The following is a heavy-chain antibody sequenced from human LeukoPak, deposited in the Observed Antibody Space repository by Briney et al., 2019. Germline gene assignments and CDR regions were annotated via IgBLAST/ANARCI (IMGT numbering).Heavy chain of an antibody. CDR3: AREDDWNYEDY. V-gene: IGHV3-43*01. J-gene: IGHJ4*02. CDR2: VAWDGGGT. D-gene: IGHD1-7*01. CDR1: GFNFDDYT. Sequence: GGSLRLSCAASGFNFDDYTMHWVRQAPGKGLEWVSLVAWDGGGTFFADSVKGRFTVSRDNAKNSLYLQMNSLRAEDTAIYFCAREDDWNYEDYWGQGTLVTVSS.